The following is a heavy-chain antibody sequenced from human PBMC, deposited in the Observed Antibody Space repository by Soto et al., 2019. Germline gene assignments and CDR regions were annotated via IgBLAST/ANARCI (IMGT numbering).Heavy chain of an antibody. CDR2: VYSSGTT. V-gene: IGHV4-4*07. D-gene: IGHD2-21*01. Sequence: SETLSLTCTVSGGSINSYWWSWIRQPAGKGLEWIGRVYSSGTTDYNPSLNSRATMSVETSKNQFSLKLSSVTAADTAVYYCATAIASYAYGEGYWGPGIQVTVSS. CDR3: ATAIASYAYGEGY. J-gene: IGHJ4*02. CDR1: GGSINSYW.